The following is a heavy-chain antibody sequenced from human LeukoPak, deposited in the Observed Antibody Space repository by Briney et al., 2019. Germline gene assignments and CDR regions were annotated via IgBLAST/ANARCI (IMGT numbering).Heavy chain of an antibody. CDR2: IYASGTT. CDR1: GGSINNYY. Sequence: PSETLSLTCTVSGGSINNYYWNWIRQPAGKGLEWIGHIYASGTTSYNPSLNSRVTMSVDTSKSKFSLMLTSVTAADTAVYYCADGGNSGSYFEGWGRGTLVTVSS. J-gene: IGHJ4*02. D-gene: IGHD6-19*01. V-gene: IGHV4-4*07. CDR3: ADGGNSGSYFEG.